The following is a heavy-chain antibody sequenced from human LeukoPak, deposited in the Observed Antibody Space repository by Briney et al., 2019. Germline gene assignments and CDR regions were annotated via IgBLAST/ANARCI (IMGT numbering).Heavy chain of an antibody. CDR2: IYSGGST. D-gene: IGHD2-15*01. CDR3: ASDQRGCSGGSCYSRAFDI. J-gene: IGHJ3*02. Sequence: GGSLRLPCAVSGFTVSSNYMSWVRQAPGKGLEWVSVIYSGGSTYYADSVKGRFTISRDNSKNTLYLQMNSLRAEDTAVYYCASDQRGCSGGSCYSRAFDIWGQGTMVTVSS. CDR1: GFTVSSNY. V-gene: IGHV3-53*01.